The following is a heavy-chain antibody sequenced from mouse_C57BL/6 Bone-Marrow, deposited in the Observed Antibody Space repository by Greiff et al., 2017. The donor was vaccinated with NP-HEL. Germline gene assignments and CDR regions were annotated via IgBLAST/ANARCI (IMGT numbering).Heavy chain of an antibody. D-gene: IGHD1-1*01. CDR1: GYTFTSYT. CDR2: INPSSGYT. V-gene: IGHV1-4*01. CDR3: ARSVYYGSSYYYAMDY. Sequence: QVQLKESGAELARPGASVKMSCKASGYTFTSYTMHWVKQRPGQGLEWIGYINPSSGYTKYNQKFKDKATLTADKSSSTAYMHLSSLTSEDSAVYYCARSVYYGSSYYYAMDYWGQGTSVTVSS. J-gene: IGHJ4*01.